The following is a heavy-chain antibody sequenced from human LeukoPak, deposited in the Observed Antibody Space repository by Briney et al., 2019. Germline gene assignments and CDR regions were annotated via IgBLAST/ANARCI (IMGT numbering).Heavy chain of an antibody. CDR2: KSYDGSNK. CDR1: GFTFSSYA. V-gene: IGHV3-30*04. J-gene: IGHJ4*02. Sequence: GGSLRLSCAASGFTFSSYAMHWVRQAPGKGLEWVAVKSYDGSNKYYADSVKGRFTISRDNSKNTLYLQMNSLRAEDTAVYYCARDQYDTWSRRGNFDSWGQGTLVIVSS. D-gene: IGHD3-3*01. CDR3: ARDQYDTWSRRGNFDS.